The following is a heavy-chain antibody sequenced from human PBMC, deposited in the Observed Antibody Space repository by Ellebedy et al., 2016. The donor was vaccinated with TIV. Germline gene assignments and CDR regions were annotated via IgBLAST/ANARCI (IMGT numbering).Heavy chain of an antibody. D-gene: IGHD1-26*01. CDR2: ISSSSSYI. Sequence: PGGSLRLSCAASGFTFSSYSMNWVRQAPGKGLEWVSSISSSSSYIYYADSVKGRFTISRDNAKNSLYLQMNSLRAEDTAVYYCAKDSIVGATRAFDIWGQGTMVTVSS. CDR3: AKDSIVGATRAFDI. CDR1: GFTFSSYS. J-gene: IGHJ3*02. V-gene: IGHV3-21*04.